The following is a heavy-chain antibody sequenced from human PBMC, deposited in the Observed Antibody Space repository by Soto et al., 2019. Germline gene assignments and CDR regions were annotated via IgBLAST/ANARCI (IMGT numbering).Heavy chain of an antibody. CDR1: GGSFSGYY. CDR2: INHSGST. CDR3: ARLRIVVVPAAADYYYYGMDV. D-gene: IGHD2-2*01. J-gene: IGHJ6*02. V-gene: IGHV4-34*01. Sequence: QVQLQQWGAGLLKPSETLSLTCAVYGGSFSGYYWSWIRQPPGKGLEWIGEINHSGSTNYNPSLKSRVTISVDTSKNQFSLKLSSVTAADTAVYYCARLRIVVVPAAADYYYYGMDVWGQGTTVTVSS.